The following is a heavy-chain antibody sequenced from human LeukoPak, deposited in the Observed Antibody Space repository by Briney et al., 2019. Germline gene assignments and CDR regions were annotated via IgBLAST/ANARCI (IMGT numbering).Heavy chain of an antibody. Sequence: SVKVSCKASGGTFSSYAISWVRQAPGQGLEWVGGLIPIFGTANYAQKFQGRVTITADESTSTAYMELSSLRSEDTAVYYCASLPPLVGYNDYYYYGMDVWGQGTTVTVSS. CDR3: ASLPPLVGYNDYYYYGMDV. CDR2: LIPIFGTA. D-gene: IGHD5-24*01. V-gene: IGHV1-69*13. J-gene: IGHJ6*02. CDR1: GGTFSSYA.